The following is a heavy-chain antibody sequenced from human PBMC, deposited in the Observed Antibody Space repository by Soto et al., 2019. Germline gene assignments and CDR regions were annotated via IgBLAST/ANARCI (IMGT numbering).Heavy chain of an antibody. V-gene: IGHV3-23*01. D-gene: IGHD3-3*01. J-gene: IGHJ4*01. CDR3: AKETHYDFWSGYPLPYFDY. Sequence: EVQLLEAGGGLVQPGGSLRLSCAASGFTFSSYAMSWVRQAPGKGLEWVSAISGSGGSTYYADSVKGRFTISRDNSKNTLYLQMNSQRAEDTAVYYCAKETHYDFWSGYPLPYFDYWGHGTLVTVSS. CDR1: GFTFSSYA. CDR2: ISGSGGST.